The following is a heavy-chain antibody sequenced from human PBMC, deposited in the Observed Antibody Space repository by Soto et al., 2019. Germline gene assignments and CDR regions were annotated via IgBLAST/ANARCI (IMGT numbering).Heavy chain of an antibody. CDR1: GGTFSSYR. D-gene: IGHD6-13*01. CDR3: VRDSGAKLSSS. Sequence: SVKVSCKASGGTFSSYRINWVRQAPGQGLEWMGGIVPIYRTADSAQEFQGRVTITADESERTAYMELRSLKSRDTAVYYCVRDSGAKLSSSWGQGTLVTVS. J-gene: IGHJ4*02. CDR2: IVPIYRTA. V-gene: IGHV1-69*13.